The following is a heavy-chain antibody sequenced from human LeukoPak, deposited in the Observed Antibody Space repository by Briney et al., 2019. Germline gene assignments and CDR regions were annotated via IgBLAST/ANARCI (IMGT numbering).Heavy chain of an antibody. V-gene: IGHV1-69*06. CDR2: IIPIFGTA. J-gene: IGHJ5*02. D-gene: IGHD2-2*01. CDR3: ASEAIVVVPAAMEGASRFDP. Sequence: SVKVSCKASGGTFSRYAISWVRQAPGQGLEWMGEIIPIFGTANYAQKFQGRVTITADKSTSTAYMELSSLRSEDTAVYYCASEAIVVVPAAMEGASRFDPWAHGTLVTVSS. CDR1: GGTFSRYA.